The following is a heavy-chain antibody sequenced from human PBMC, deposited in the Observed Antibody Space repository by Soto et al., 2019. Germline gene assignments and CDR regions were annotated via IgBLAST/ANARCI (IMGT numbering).Heavy chain of an antibody. D-gene: IGHD2-8*02. J-gene: IGHJ4*02. CDR2: ITGSSDYT. V-gene: IGHV3-23*01. Sequence: GGSLRLSCAVSGFTFSSSEMNWVRQAPGKGLQWVSSITGSSDYTSYIASVKGRFTISRDNSKNTLYLQMNSLRAEDTAVYFCAKEQTTGAHYALDYWSQGTLVTVSS. CDR1: GFTFSSSE. CDR3: AKEQTTGAHYALDY.